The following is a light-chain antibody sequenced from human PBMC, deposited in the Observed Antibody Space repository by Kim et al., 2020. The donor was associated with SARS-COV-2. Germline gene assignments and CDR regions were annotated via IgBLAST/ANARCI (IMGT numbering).Light chain of an antibody. CDR2: DAY. Sequence: LAASVGDRVTSTCQASQDIANYLSWYQQKPGKAPKLLIFDAYNLETGVPSRFSGSGSGTHFTFTISSLQPEDIATYYCQYYDSLYTFGQGTKLEI. J-gene: IGKJ2*01. V-gene: IGKV1-33*01. CDR3: QYYDSLYT. CDR1: QDIANY.